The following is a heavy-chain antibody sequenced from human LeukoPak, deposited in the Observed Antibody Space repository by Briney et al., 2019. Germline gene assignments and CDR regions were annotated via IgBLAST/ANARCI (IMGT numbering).Heavy chain of an antibody. CDR3: AKGFSYYYYYGMDV. Sequence: GGSLRLSRAASGFTFNSYAMSGVRQAPGKGLEWVSAISGSGASAYYADSVKGRFTISRDNSKDTLYVQMNSLRVDDTAVYYCAKGFSYYYYYGMDVWGQGTTVTV. V-gene: IGHV3-23*01. D-gene: IGHD3-10*01. J-gene: IGHJ6*02. CDR1: GFTFNSYA. CDR2: ISGSGASA.